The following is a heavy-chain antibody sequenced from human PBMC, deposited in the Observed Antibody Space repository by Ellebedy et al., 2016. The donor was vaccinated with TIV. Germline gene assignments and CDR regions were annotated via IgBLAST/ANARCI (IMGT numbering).Heavy chain of an antibody. CDR1: GGSISSYY. CDR3: ARQDGFSGDGFFDY. D-gene: IGHD5-24*01. CDR2: IYYSGST. J-gene: IGHJ4*02. Sequence: SETLSLTXTVSGGSISSYYWSWIRQPPGKGLEWIGYIYYSGSTNYNPSLKSRVTISVDTSKNQFSLKLSSVTAADTAVYYCARQDGFSGDGFFDYWGQGTLVTVSS. V-gene: IGHV4-59*08.